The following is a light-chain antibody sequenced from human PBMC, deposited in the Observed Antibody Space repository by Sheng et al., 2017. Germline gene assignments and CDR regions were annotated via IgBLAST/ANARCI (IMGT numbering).Light chain of an antibody. Sequence: QSALTQPASVSGSPGQSITISCTGTRSDVGGYNYVSWYQQHPGKAPKVIIYDVSNRPSGVSNRFSGSKSGNTASLTISGLQAEDEAYYHCSSYTASTTYVFGTGTKVTVL. V-gene: IGLV2-14*03. CDR3: SSYTASTTYV. CDR1: RSDVGGYNY. J-gene: IGLJ1*01. CDR2: DVS.